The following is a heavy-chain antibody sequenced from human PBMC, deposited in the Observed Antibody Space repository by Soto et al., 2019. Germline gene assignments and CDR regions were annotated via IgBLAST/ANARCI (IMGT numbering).Heavy chain of an antibody. CDR1: GFSLRSSPVG. V-gene: IGHV2-5*02. CDR2: IYWDDDK. D-gene: IGHD1-1*01. CDR3: AHRLGGSSWNDGFFDF. J-gene: IGHJ4*02. Sequence: QITLKESGPMLVEPTEALALTCSFSGFSLRSSPVGVGWFRQPPGKALEWLAVIYWDDDKRYNPSLKTRITMTKDPSRNQVALTMTDMEPKDTATYFCAHRLGGSSWNDGFFDFWGQGFPVTVS.